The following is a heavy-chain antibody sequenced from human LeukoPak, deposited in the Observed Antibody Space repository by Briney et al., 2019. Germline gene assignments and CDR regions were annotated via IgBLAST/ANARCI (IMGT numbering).Heavy chain of an antibody. CDR3: ATVRRYCGGDCYSALDY. CDR2: IIPIFGTA. J-gene: IGHJ4*02. V-gene: IGHV1-69*13. Sequence: ASVKVSCKASGGTFSSYAISWVRQAPGQGLAWMGGIIPIFGTANYAQKFQGRVTITADESTSTAYMELSSLRSEDTAVYYCATVRRYCGGDCYSALDYWGQGTLVTVSS. CDR1: GGTFSSYA. D-gene: IGHD2-21*02.